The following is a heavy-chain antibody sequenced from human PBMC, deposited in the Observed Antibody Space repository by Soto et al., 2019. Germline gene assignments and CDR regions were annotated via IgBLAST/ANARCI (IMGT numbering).Heavy chain of an antibody. CDR2: ISYDGSTK. V-gene: IGHV3-30*03. D-gene: IGHD1-26*01. CDR3: XXXLLSRMGGAYGMDV. Sequence: QVQLVESGGGVVQPGRSLRLSCAASGFIFSNYGMHWVRQAPGKGLEWVAVISYDGSTKYYADSVKGRFTISRDNSKNTLYFQMNSLRAEDXXVYXXXXXLLSRMGGAYGMDVWGQGTTVTVSS. CDR1: GFIFSNYG. J-gene: IGHJ6*02.